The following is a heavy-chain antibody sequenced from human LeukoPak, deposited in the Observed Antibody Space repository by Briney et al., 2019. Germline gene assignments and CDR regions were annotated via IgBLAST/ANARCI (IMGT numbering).Heavy chain of an antibody. CDR3: VETPNYYYDSSGYLR. V-gene: IGHV4-34*01. J-gene: IGHJ1*01. CDR2: IHHSDGT. D-gene: IGHD3-22*01. CDR1: GGSFSGYY. Sequence: SETLSLTCAVYGGSFSGYYWGWVRQPPGKGLEWIGSIHHSDGTYHNPSLKSRVTISVDTSKNQFSLKLISVTAADTAVYYCVETPNYYYDSSGYLRWGQGTLVTVSS.